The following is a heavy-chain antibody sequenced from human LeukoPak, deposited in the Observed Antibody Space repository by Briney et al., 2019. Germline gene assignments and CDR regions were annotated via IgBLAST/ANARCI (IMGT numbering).Heavy chain of an antibody. D-gene: IGHD6-19*01. V-gene: IGHV3-23*01. Sequence: PGGSLTLSCAASGFTFSSYAMSWVRQPPGKGLEWVSAISGSGGSTYYADSVKGRFTISRDNSKNTLYLQMNSLRAEHTAVYYCAKEGYSSGWYPAFDYWGEGTLVTVSS. J-gene: IGHJ4*02. CDR1: GFTFSSYA. CDR2: ISGSGGST. CDR3: AKEGYSSGWYPAFDY.